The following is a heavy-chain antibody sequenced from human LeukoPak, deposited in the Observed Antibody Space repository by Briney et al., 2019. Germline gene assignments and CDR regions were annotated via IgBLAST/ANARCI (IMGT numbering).Heavy chain of an antibody. CDR1: GGSISSSIYY. D-gene: IGHD6-13*01. CDR3: ASPGYSSTWYVSG. CDR2: VYYTGSA. V-gene: IGHV4-39*01. J-gene: IGHJ4*02. Sequence: PSETLSLTCTVSGGSISSSIYYWGWIRQPPGKGLELIGHVYYTGSAYFNPSLKSRVTISVDTSKNQFSLKVSSVTAADTAVYYCASPGYSSTWYVSGWGQGTLVTVSS.